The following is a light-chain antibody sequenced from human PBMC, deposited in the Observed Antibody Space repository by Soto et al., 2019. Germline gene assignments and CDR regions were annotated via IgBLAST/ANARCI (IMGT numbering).Light chain of an antibody. J-gene: IGKJ2*01. Sequence: DIQRTQSPSTLSASVGDRVTITCRASQSISSWLAWYQQKPGEAPKLLIYKASSLESGVPSRFSGSGSGTEFTLTISSLQPDDFATYYCQQYNSYPYTFGQGTKVDIK. CDR3: QQYNSYPYT. CDR1: QSISSW. V-gene: IGKV1-5*03. CDR2: KAS.